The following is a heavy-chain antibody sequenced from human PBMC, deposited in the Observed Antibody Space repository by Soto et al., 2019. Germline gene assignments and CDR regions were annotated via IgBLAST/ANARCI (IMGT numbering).Heavy chain of an antibody. J-gene: IGHJ4*02. CDR2: KSYDGSNK. Sequence: QVQLVESGGGVVQPGRSLRLSCAASGFTFSSCAMHWVRQAPGKGQEWVADKSYDGSNKYYADSVKGRFTISRDNSKNTLYLQMNSLRAEDTAVYYCAREITMVRGAIHRPFDYWGQGTLVTVSS. CDR3: AREITMVRGAIHRPFDY. D-gene: IGHD3-10*01. V-gene: IGHV3-30-3*01. CDR1: GFTFSSCA.